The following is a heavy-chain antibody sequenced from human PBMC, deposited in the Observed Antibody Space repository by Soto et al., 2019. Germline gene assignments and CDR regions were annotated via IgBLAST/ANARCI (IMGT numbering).Heavy chain of an antibody. CDR2: ISYDGSNK. Sequence: PGGSLRLSCAASGFTFSSYAMHWVRQAPGKGLEWVAVISYDGSNKYYADSVKGRFTISRDNSKNTLYLQMNSLRAEDTAVYYCARDPSSSWFSWFDPWGQGTLVTVSS. V-gene: IGHV3-30-3*01. D-gene: IGHD6-13*01. J-gene: IGHJ5*02. CDR3: ARDPSSSWFSWFDP. CDR1: GFTFSSYA.